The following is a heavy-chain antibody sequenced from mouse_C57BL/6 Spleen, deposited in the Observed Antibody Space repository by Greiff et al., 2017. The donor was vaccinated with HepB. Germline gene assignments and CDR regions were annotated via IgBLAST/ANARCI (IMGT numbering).Heavy chain of an antibody. Sequence: EVMLVESGGGLVKPGGSLKLSCAASGFTFSDYGMHWVRQAPEKGLEWVAYISSGSSTIYYADTVKGRFTISRDNAKNTLFLQMTSLRSEDTAMYYCARRYYDYDVGYVDVWGTGTTVTVSS. CDR3: ARRYYDYDVGYVDV. CDR1: GFTFSDYG. V-gene: IGHV5-17*01. CDR2: ISSGSSTI. J-gene: IGHJ1*03. D-gene: IGHD2-4*01.